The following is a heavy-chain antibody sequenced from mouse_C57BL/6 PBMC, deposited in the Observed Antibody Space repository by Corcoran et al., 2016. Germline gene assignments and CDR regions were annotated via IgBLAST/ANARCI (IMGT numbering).Heavy chain of an antibody. CDR3: ARYGYDGYFDY. V-gene: IGHV3-6*01. Sequence: DVQLQESGPGLVKPSQSLSLTCSVTGYSITSGYYWNWIRQFPGNKLEWMGYISYDGSNNYNPSLKNRISITRDTSKNQFFLKLNSVTTEDTATYYCARYGYDGYFDYWGQGTTLTVSS. CDR2: ISYDGSN. CDR1: GYSITSGYY. J-gene: IGHJ2*01. D-gene: IGHD2-2*01.